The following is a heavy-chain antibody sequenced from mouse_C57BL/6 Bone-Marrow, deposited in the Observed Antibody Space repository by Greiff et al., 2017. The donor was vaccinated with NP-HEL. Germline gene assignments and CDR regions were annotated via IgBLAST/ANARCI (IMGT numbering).Heavy chain of an antibody. J-gene: IGHJ3*01. V-gene: IGHV1-81*01. D-gene: IGHD2-4*01. Sequence: QVQLKESGAELARPGASVKLSCKASGYTFTSYGISWVKQRTGQGLEWIGEIYPRSGNTYYNEKFKGKATLTADKSSSTAYMELRSLTSEDSAVYFCARERAYYDYDWGAYWGQGTLVTVSA. CDR2: IYPRSGNT. CDR3: ARERAYYDYDWGAY. CDR1: GYTFTSYG.